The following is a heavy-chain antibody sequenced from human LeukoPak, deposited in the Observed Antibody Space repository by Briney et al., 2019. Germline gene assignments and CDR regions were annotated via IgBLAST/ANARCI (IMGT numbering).Heavy chain of an antibody. CDR2: IDWDDDK. CDR3: ARIRQDTAMVNYYYYYMDV. CDR1: GFSLSTSGMC. Sequence: ESGPTLVNPTQTLTLTCTFSGFSLSTSGMCVSWIRQPPGKALEWLARIDWDDDKYYSTSLKTRLTISKDTSKNQVVLTITNMDPVDTATYYCARIRQDTAMVNYYYYYMDVWGKGTTVTVSS. J-gene: IGHJ6*03. V-gene: IGHV2-70*11. D-gene: IGHD5-18*01.